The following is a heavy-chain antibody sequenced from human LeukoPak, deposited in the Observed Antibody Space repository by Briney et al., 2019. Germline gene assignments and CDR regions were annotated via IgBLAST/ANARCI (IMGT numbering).Heavy chain of an antibody. CDR1: GGSISNGGYY. Sequence: PSETLSLTCTVSGGSISNGGYYWSWIRQHPGKGLEWIGYIYYSGSTYYNPSLKSRVTISVDTSKNQFSLKLSSVTAADTAVYYCARAGTTTDMVRGVIITYYYGMDVWGQGTTVTVSS. D-gene: IGHD3-10*01. CDR2: IYYSGST. CDR3: ARAGTTTDMVRGVIITYYYGMDV. J-gene: IGHJ6*02. V-gene: IGHV4-31*03.